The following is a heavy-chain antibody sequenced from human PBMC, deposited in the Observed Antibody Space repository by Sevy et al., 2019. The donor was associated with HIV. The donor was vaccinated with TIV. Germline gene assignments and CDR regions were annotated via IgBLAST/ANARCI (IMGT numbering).Heavy chain of an antibody. J-gene: IGHJ6*02. CDR1: GFTFTYAW. Sequence: GGSLRLSCAASGFTFTYAWMTWVRKAPGKGLEWVGRIKSIPDGGTTDYAEPVKGRFTISRDDSKNTLYLQMTSLKTEDTAVYYCSTDPIIVLLVTDGMDVWGQGTTVTVSS. CDR2: IKSIPDGGTT. D-gene: IGHD2-8*01. CDR3: STDPIIVLLVTDGMDV. V-gene: IGHV3-15*01.